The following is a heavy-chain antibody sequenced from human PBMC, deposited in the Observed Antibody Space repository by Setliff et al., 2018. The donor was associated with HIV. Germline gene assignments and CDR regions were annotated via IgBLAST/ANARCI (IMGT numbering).Heavy chain of an antibody. CDR3: ARDRYAGEIDY. CDR1: GGSINSGHYY. V-gene: IGHV4-31*03. J-gene: IGHJ4*02. CDR2: TYYTGST. D-gene: IGHD3-10*01. Sequence: SETLSLTCTVSGGSINSGHYYWSWIRHHPGKGLEWIGYTYYTGSTYFNPSLKSRVTLSIDTSKNQFSLKLSSVTAADTAVYYCARDRYAGEIDYWGQGTLVTSPQ.